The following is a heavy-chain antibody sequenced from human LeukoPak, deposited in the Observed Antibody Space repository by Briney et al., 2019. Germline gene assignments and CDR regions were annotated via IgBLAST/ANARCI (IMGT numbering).Heavy chain of an antibody. V-gene: IGHV3-30*03. CDR1: GFPFSGYG. D-gene: IGHD3-10*02. Sequence: GRSLRLSCAASGFPFSGYGMHWVRQAPGKGLEWVAGVTSDGGDQYSADSVKGRFTVSRDTSQNTFYLQMTSLTAEDTAVYYCTRASRFRSPGMFDYWGQGTLVTVSS. CDR2: VTSDGGDQ. CDR3: TRASRFRSPGMFDY. J-gene: IGHJ4*02.